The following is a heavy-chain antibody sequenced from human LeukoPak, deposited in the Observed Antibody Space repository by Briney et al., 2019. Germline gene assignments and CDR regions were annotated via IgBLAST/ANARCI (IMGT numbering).Heavy chain of an antibody. CDR1: GGSISRYY. V-gene: IGHV4-59*08. D-gene: IGHD6-19*01. CDR3: ARRSISSGWSQVV. J-gene: IGHJ4*02. Sequence: SETLSLTCTVSGGSISRYYWSWIRQPPGKGLEWIGYIYYSGSTNYNPSLKSRVTISVDTSKNQLSLKLSSVTAADTAVYYCARRSISSGWSQVVWGQGTLVTVSS. CDR2: IYYSGST.